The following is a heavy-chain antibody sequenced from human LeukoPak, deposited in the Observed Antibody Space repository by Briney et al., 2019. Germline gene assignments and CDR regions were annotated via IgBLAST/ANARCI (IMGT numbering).Heavy chain of an antibody. J-gene: IGHJ4*02. D-gene: IGHD2-21*01. V-gene: IGHV3-23*01. CDR3: AKDATPRNRLWDHFDS. Sequence: GGSLRFSCVTRGFTFNIYDMRWVRQAPGKRLEWVSSVGGGDDIHYADSVKGRFTGYRDDAKNTVYLQMNSLRVEDTAIYFCAKDATPRNRLWDHFDSWGQGTLVSVSS. CDR1: GFTFNIYD. CDR2: VGGGDDI.